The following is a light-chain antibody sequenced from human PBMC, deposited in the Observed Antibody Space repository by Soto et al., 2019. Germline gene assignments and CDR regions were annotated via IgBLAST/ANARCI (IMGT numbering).Light chain of an antibody. V-gene: IGKV3-20*01. CDR1: QSVSSNY. Sequence: EIVLTQSPGTLSLSPWERATLSCRASQSVSSNYLAWYQHKPGQAPRLLIYGASSRATGIPDRFSGSGSGTDFTLTISRLEPEDFAVYYCQYSGISPGTFGQGTKVDIK. CDR2: GAS. J-gene: IGKJ1*01. CDR3: QYSGISPGT.